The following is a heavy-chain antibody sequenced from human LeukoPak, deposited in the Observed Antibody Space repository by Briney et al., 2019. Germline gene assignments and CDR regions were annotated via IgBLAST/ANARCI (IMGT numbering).Heavy chain of an antibody. V-gene: IGHV3-64*01. J-gene: IGHJ3*02. D-gene: IGHD1-26*01. CDR3: ARDKEGSGSYYWGAFDI. Sequence: HPGGSLRLSCAASGFTFSSYAMHWVRQAPGKGLEYVSAISSNGGSTYYANSVKGRFTISRDNSKNTLYLQMGSLRAEDMAVYYCARDKEGSGSYYWGAFDIWGQGTMVTVSS. CDR2: ISSNGGST. CDR1: GFTFSSYA.